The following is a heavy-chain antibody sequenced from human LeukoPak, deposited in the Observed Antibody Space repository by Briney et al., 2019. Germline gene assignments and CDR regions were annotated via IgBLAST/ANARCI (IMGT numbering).Heavy chain of an antibody. CDR2: MNPNSGNT. Sequence: GASVKVSYKASGYTFTSYDINWVRQATGQGLEWMGWMNPNSGNTGYAQKFQGRVTMTRNTSISTAYMELSSLGSEDTAVYYCALRVDYYYYYGMDVWGQGTTVTVSS. V-gene: IGHV1-8*01. J-gene: IGHJ6*02. CDR3: ALRVDYYYYYGMDV. CDR1: GYTFTSYD.